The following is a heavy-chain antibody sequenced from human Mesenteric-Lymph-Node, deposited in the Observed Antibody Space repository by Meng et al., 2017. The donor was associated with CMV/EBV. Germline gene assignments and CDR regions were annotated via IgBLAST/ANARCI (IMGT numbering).Heavy chain of an antibody. D-gene: IGHD3-3*01. CDR1: GFTFSSYA. CDR2: ISSSSSYI. V-gene: IGHV3-21*01. J-gene: IGHJ6*02. CDR3: ARVSDDFWSGYKSFTYYYYYGMDV. Sequence: GESLKISCAASGFTFSSYAMHWVRQAPGKGLEWVSSISSSSSYIYYADSVKGRFTISRDNAKNSLYLQMNSLRAEDTAVYYCARVSDDFWSGYKSFTYYYYYGMDVWGQGTTVTVSS.